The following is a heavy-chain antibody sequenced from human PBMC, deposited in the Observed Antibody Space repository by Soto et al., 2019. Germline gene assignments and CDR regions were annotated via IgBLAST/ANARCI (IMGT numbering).Heavy chain of an antibody. V-gene: IGHV4-39*07. CDR2: INHSGST. D-gene: IGHD3-22*01. CDR1: GGSISSSSYY. CDR3: ARENYYDSSGYRSGFYYYYGMDV. J-gene: IGHJ6*02. Sequence: SETLSLTCTVSGGSISSSSYYWGWIRQPPGKGLEWIGEINHSGSTNYNPSLKSRVTISVDTSKNQFSLKLSSVTAADTAVYYCARENYYDSSGYRSGFYYYYGMDVWGQGTTVTVSS.